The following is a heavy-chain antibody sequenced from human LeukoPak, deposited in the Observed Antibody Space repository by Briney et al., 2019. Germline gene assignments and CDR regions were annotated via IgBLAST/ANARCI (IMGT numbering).Heavy chain of an antibody. CDR1: GGSISSSSYY. J-gene: IGHJ5*02. CDR2: IYYSGST. Sequence: SETLSLTCTVSGGSISSSSYYWGWIRQPPGKGLEWIGSIYYSGSTYYNPSLKSRVTMSVDTSKNQFSLKLSSVTAADTAVYYCARLGYSSGWYGGNWFDPWGQGTLVTVSS. V-gene: IGHV4-39*01. D-gene: IGHD6-19*01. CDR3: ARLGYSSGWYGGNWFDP.